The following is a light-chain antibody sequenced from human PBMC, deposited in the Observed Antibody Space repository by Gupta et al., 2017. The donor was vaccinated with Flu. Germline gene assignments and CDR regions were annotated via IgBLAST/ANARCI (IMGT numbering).Light chain of an antibody. CDR3: SSYTSGRTFYV. CDR2: DVT. V-gene: IGLV2-14*04. Sequence: GTSSDVGRSDSVSWYQQHPDKAPKLIIFDVTNRPSGVSSRFSGSKSGHTAYLTISGLQAEDETDYYCSSYTSGRTFYVFGTGTKVTVL. J-gene: IGLJ1*01. CDR1: SSDVGRSDS.